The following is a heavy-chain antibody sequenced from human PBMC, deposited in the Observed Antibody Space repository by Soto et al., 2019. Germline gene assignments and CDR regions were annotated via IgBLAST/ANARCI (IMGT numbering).Heavy chain of an antibody. V-gene: IGHV3-21*01. D-gene: IGHD3-3*01. CDR2: ISSSSSYI. CDR1: GFTFSSYS. CDR3: ARSLDSTYYDFWSGYLAADSRASHDY. J-gene: IGHJ4*02. Sequence: EVQLVESGGGLVKPGGSLRLSCAASGFTFSSYSMNWVRQAPGKGLEWVSSISSSSSYIYYADSVKGRFTISRDNAKNSLYLQMNSLRAEDTAVYYCARSLDSTYYDFWSGYLAADSRASHDYWGQGTLVTVSS.